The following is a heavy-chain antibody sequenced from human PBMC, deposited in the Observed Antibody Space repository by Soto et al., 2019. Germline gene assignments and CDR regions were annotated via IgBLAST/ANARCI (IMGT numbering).Heavy chain of an antibody. CDR1: GYTFTSYG. CDR2: ISAYNGNT. CDR3: ATGHIWGSYRYFDY. D-gene: IGHD3-16*02. Sequence: GASVKVSCKASGYTFTSYGISWVRQAPGQGLEWMGWISAYNGNTNYAQKLQGRVTMTADTSTDTAYMELSSLRSEDTAVYYCATGHIWGSYRYFDYWGQGTLVTVSS. J-gene: IGHJ4*02. V-gene: IGHV1-18*01.